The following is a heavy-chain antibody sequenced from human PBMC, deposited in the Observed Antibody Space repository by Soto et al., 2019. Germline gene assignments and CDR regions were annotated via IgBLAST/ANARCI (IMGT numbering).Heavy chain of an antibody. Sequence: ASVKVSCKASGGTFSSYAISWVRQAPGQVLEWMGVIIPIFGTANYAQKFQGRVTITADESTSTAYMELSSLRSEDTAVYYCAREVQGAADDPGGQGTLVTVSS. V-gene: IGHV1-69*13. CDR2: IIPIFGTA. CDR3: AREVQGAADDP. D-gene: IGHD6-13*01. CDR1: GGTFSSYA. J-gene: IGHJ5*02.